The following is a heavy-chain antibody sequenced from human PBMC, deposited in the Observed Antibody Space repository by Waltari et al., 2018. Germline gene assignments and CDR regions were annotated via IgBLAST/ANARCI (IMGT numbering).Heavy chain of an antibody. CDR3: ARDGSVAAAGGDAFDI. D-gene: IGHD6-13*01. CDR2: INAGNGNT. Sequence: QVQLVQSGAEVKKPGASVKVSCKASGYTFTSYAMLWVRQAPEQRLEWMGWINAGNGNTKYSQKFQDRVTITRDTSASTAYMELSSLRSEDTAVYYCARDGSVAAAGGDAFDIWGQGTMVTVSS. CDR1: GYTFTSYA. V-gene: IGHV1-3*01. J-gene: IGHJ3*02.